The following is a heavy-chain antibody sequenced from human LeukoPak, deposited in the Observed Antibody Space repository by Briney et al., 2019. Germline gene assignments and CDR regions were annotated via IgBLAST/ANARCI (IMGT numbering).Heavy chain of an antibody. CDR3: ARGPLIWGRLTCYFAY. CDR2: IKQDGSEK. CDR1: GLTFSSYW. V-gene: IGHV3-7*01. J-gene: IGHJ4*02. Sequence: GGSLRLSCAASGLTFSSYWMSWVRHAPGKGLEWVANIKQDGSEKYYVDSVKGRFTISRDNAKNSLYLQMNSLRAEDTAVYYCARGPLIWGRLTCYFAYWGQGTLVTVSS. D-gene: IGHD3-10*01.